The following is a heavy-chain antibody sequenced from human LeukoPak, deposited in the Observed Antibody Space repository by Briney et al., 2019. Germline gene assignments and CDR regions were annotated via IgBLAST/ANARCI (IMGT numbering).Heavy chain of an antibody. J-gene: IGHJ6*03. V-gene: IGHV4-34*01. Sequence: KTSETLSLTCAVSGGSFSGYWWCWIRQSPGTGLEWIGEISQSGKTNYNPSFESRVTISLDTSKNQFSLHLSSVTAADTAVYYCARGPTVRDMDVWGKGTTVTVSS. CDR1: GGSFSGYW. CDR3: ARGPTVRDMDV. CDR2: ISQSGKT. D-gene: IGHD4-11*01.